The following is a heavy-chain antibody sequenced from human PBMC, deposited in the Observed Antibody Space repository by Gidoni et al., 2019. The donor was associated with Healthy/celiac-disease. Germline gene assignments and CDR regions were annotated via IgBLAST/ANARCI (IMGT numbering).Heavy chain of an antibody. CDR2: INSDGSST. D-gene: IGHD6-19*01. CDR1: GFPSSSYW. V-gene: IGHV3-74*01. CDR3: AREPYYSSGWYD. J-gene: IGHJ4*02. Sequence: EVQLVESGGGLVQPGGSLRLSCAASGFPSSSYWLNWVRQAPGKGLVWVSRINSDGSSTSYADSVKGRFTISRDNAKNTLYLQMNSLRAEDTAVYYCAREPYYSSGWYDWGQGTLVTVSS.